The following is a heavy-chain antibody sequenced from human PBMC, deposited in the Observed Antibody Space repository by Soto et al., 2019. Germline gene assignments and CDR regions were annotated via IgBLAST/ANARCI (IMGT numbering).Heavy chain of an antibody. CDR3: ARESFSASPNFFDY. J-gene: IGHJ4*02. Sequence: GGSLRLSCAVSGFSFTNYEMNWVRQAPGKGLEWIAYIGLSGDTIYYADSVKGRFTTSRDHAKNSLELQMNSLRADDTALYYCARESFSASPNFFDYWGRGTQVTVSS. V-gene: IGHV3-48*03. CDR1: GFSFTNYE. CDR2: IGLSGDTI. D-gene: IGHD3-16*01.